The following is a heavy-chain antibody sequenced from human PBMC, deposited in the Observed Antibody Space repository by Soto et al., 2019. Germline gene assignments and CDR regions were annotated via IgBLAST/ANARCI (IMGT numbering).Heavy chain of an antibody. D-gene: IGHD6-19*01. CDR1: GYTFTSYG. V-gene: IGHV1-18*01. CDR2: ISAYNGNT. J-gene: IGHJ6*02. CDR3: ARDNIRIDPHSSGWLCMDV. Sequence: QVQLVQSGAEVKKPGASVKVSCKASGYTFTSYGISWVRQAPGQGLEWMGWISAYNGNTNYAQKLQGRVTMTTDTSTSTAYMELRSLRSDDTAVYYCARDNIRIDPHSSGWLCMDVWGQGTTVTVSS.